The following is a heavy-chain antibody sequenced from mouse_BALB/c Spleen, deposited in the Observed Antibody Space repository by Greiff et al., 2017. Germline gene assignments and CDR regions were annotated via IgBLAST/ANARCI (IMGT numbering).Heavy chain of an antibody. CDR2: IWAGGST. CDR3: ARDYYGDAMDY. CDR1: GFSLTSYG. V-gene: IGHV2-9*02. Sequence: VKLMESGPGLVAPSQSLSITCTVSGFSLTSYGVHWVRQPPGKGLEWLGVIWAGGSTNYNSALMSRLSISKDNSKSQVFLKMNSLQTDDTAMYYCARDYYGDAMDYWGQGTSVTVSS. J-gene: IGHJ4*01. D-gene: IGHD1-1*01.